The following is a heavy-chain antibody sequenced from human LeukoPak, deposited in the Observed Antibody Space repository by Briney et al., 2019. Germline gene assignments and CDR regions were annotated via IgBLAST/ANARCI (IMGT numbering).Heavy chain of an antibody. V-gene: IGHV1-46*01. CDR1: GYSFSTHW. Sequence: ASVKVSCKASGYSFSTHWMHWVRQAPGQGLEWMGIINPSGGFTSYAQKLQGRVTMTTDTSTSTAYMELRSLRSDDTAVYYCARVGDILTGYPYYFDYWGQGTLVTVSS. CDR3: ARVGDILTGYPYYFDY. D-gene: IGHD3-9*01. J-gene: IGHJ4*02. CDR2: INPSGGFT.